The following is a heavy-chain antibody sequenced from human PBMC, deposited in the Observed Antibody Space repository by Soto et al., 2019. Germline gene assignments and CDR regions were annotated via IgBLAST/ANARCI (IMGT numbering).Heavy chain of an antibody. CDR2: INPHGGST. CDR1: GDTFTSYY. J-gene: IGHJ5*02. V-gene: IGHV1-46*01. D-gene: IGHD3-16*01. CDR3: ARSSGGNYGIIIEGSNGFAP. Sequence: ASVKVSCKAPGDTFTSYYFHWVRQAPGQGLEWMGVINPHGGSTAYAQRFQGRVTMTRDTPTSTVYMQLTSLRSEDTAVYYCARSSGGNYGIIIEGSNGFAPWGQGTLVTVSS.